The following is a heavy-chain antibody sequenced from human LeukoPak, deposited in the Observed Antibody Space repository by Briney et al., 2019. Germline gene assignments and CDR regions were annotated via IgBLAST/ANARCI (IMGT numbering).Heavy chain of an antibody. D-gene: IGHD6-13*01. CDR2: ISYDGSNK. J-gene: IGHJ4*02. CDR3: ALLWGAAAGLIGLDY. V-gene: IGHV3-30*04. Sequence: GGSLRLSCAASGFTFSSYAMHWVRQAPGKGLEWVAVISYDGSNKYYADSVKGRFTISRDNAKNSLYLQMNSLRAEDTAVYYCALLWGAAAGLIGLDYWGQGTLVTVSS. CDR1: GFTFSSYA.